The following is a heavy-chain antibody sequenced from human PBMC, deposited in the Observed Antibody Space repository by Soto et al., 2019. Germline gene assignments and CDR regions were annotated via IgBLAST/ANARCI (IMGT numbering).Heavy chain of an antibody. J-gene: IGHJ6*02. D-gene: IGHD3-22*01. CDR3: ARSPPGGYHYYYGMDV. CDR2: IGTAGDT. CDR1: GFTFSSYD. Sequence: EVQLVESGGGLVQPGGSLRLSCAASGFTFSSYDMQWVRQATGKGLEWVSAIGTAGDTYYPGSVKGRFTISRENAKNSLYLQMNSLRAGDTAVYYCARSPPGGYHYYYGMDVWGQGTTGTVSS. V-gene: IGHV3-13*04.